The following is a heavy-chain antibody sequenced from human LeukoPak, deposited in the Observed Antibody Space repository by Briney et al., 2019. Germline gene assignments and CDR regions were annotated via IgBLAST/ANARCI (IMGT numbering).Heavy chain of an antibody. Sequence: ASETLSLTCTVSGGFISSSSYYWGWIRQPPGEGLEWIGSIYYSGSTYYNPSLKSRVTISVDTSKNQFSLKLSSVTAADTAVYYCARQGQTTVRSYFDYWGQGTLVTVSS. J-gene: IGHJ4*02. D-gene: IGHD4-11*01. V-gene: IGHV4-39*01. CDR3: ARQGQTTVRSYFDY. CDR2: IYYSGST. CDR1: GGFISSSSYY.